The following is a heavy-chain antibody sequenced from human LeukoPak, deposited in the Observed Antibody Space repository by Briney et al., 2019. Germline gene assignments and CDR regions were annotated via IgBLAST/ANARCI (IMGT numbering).Heavy chain of an antibody. D-gene: IGHD1-1*01. V-gene: IGHV3-30*02. CDR1: GFTFTNYG. Sequence: PGGSLRLSCAASGFTFTNYGMHWVRQAPGKGLEWVAYIASDGNYRDYVDSVRGRFTVSRDNSKNTLYLQMDSLRAGDTAVYYCANLPYNWNEYFDDYWGQGTLVTVSS. CDR3: ANLPYNWNEYFDDY. J-gene: IGHJ4*02. CDR2: IASDGNYR.